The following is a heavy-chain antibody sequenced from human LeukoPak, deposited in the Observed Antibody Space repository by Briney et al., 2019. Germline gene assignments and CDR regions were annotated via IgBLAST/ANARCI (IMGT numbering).Heavy chain of an antibody. V-gene: IGHV4-31*03. J-gene: IGHJ6*02. D-gene: IGHD2-8*02. CDR1: GGSISSSGYY. CDR3: ARDSDTGRTPYGMDV. CDR2: IYYSGST. Sequence: SQTLSLTCTVSGGSISSSGYYWSWLRQHPGKGLEWIGYIYYSGSTYYNPSLKSRVTISVDTSKNQFSLKLSSVTAADTAVYYCARDSDTGRTPYGMDVWGQGTTVTVSS.